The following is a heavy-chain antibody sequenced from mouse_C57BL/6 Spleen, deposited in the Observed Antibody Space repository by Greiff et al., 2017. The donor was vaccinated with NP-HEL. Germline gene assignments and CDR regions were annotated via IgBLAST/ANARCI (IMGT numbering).Heavy chain of an antibody. CDR1: GFTFSDYY. CDR2: INYDGSST. Sequence: EVHLVESEGGLVQPGSSMKLSCTASGFTFSDYYMAWVRQVPEKGLEWVANINYDGSSTYYLDSLKSRFIISRDNAKNILYLQMSSLKSEDTATYYCARGGRGYYFDYWGQGTTLTVSS. V-gene: IGHV5-16*01. J-gene: IGHJ2*01. CDR3: ARGGRGYYFDY.